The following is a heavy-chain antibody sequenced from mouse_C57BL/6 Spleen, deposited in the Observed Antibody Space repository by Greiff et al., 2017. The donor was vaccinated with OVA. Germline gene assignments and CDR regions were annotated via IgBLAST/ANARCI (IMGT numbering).Heavy chain of an antibody. CDR1: GFTFSSYA. J-gene: IGHJ4*01. CDR3: ARGTTVVATPYAMDY. CDR2: ISDGGSYT. D-gene: IGHD1-1*01. Sequence: EVKLMESGGGLVKPGGSLKLSCAASGFTFSSYAMSWVRQTPEKRLEWVATISDGGSYTYYPANVKGRFTISRDNAKNNLYLQMSHLKSEDTAMYYCARGTTVVATPYAMDYWGQGTSVTVSS. V-gene: IGHV5-4*03.